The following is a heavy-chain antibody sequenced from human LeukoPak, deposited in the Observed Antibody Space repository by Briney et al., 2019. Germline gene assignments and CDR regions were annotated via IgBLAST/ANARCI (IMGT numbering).Heavy chain of an antibody. Sequence: PGRSLRLSCAASGFTFSSYGMHWVRQAPGKWLERVAVISYDGSNKYYADSVKGRFTISRDNSKNTLYLQMNSLRAEDTAVYYCAKGHGYCSGGSCYPALLYFDYWGQGTLVTVSS. J-gene: IGHJ4*02. D-gene: IGHD2-15*01. V-gene: IGHV3-30*18. CDR3: AKGHGYCSGGSCYPALLYFDY. CDR2: ISYDGSNK. CDR1: GFTFSSYG.